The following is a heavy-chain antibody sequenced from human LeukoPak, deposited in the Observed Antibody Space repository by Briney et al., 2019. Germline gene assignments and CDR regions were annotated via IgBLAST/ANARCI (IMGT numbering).Heavy chain of an antibody. Sequence: ASVKVSCKASGYTFTDYYIHWVRQAPGQGVEWMAWINPNSGGTNYAQQFQGRVTMTRDTSISTAYMELSRLRSDDTAVYYCARGEVLLSLHSWGQGTLVTVSS. CDR2: INPNSGGT. CDR1: GYTFTDYY. D-gene: IGHD1-26*01. CDR3: ARGEVLLSLHS. V-gene: IGHV1-2*02. J-gene: IGHJ4*02.